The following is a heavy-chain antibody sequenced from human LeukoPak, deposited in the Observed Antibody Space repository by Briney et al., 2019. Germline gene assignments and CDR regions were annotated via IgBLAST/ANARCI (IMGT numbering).Heavy chain of an antibody. CDR2: FSYDAINK. CDR3: ARAVFGYQVGHYFDY. D-gene: IGHD3-22*01. J-gene: IGHJ4*02. Sequence: GGSLRLSCAASGSTFSSYAMHWVRQAPGKGLEWMAVFSYDAINKYYADSVKGRFTVSRDNSKNTLYLQLSSLRPEDTAVYYCARAVFGYQVGHYFDYWGQGTLVTVSS. CDR1: GSTFSSYA. V-gene: IGHV3-30-3*01.